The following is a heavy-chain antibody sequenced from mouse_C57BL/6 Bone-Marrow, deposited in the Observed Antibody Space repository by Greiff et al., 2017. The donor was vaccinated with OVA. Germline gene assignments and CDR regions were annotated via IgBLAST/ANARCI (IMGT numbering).Heavy chain of an antibody. CDR1: GFTFSSYC. CDR3: ARYLLNYCGSSYYAMDY. Sequence: VQLKESGADLVKPGGSLKLSCAASGFTFSSYCMPWVRQTPDKRLEWVATISSGGSYTYYPDSVKGRFTISRDNAKNTLYLQMSSLKSEDTAMYYGARYLLNYCGSSYYAMDYWGQGTSVTVSS. CDR2: ISSGGSYT. V-gene: IGHV5-6*01. D-gene: IGHD1-1*01. J-gene: IGHJ4*01.